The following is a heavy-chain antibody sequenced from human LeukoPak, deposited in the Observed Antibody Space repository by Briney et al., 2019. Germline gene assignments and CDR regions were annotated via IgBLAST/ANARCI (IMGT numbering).Heavy chain of an antibody. V-gene: IGHV4-34*01. CDR2: INHSGST. CDR3: VRGAYFDY. Sequence: SETLSLTCAVYGGSFSGYYWSWIRQPPGKGLEWIWEINHSGSTNYNPSLKSRVTISVDTSKNQFSLKLSSVTAADTAVYYCVRGAYFDYWGQGTLVTVSS. CDR1: GGSFSGYY. J-gene: IGHJ4*02.